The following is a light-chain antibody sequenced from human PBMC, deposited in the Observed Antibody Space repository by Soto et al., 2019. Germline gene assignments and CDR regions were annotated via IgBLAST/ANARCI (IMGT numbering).Light chain of an antibody. CDR2: GAS. V-gene: IGKV3-20*01. CDR1: QSVSSY. CDR3: QQYGGSPRIT. Sequence: IGFTQSPATLSLSPGEKATLSCRASQSVSSYLAWYQQRPGQPPRLLIYGASNRATGIPDRFSGSGSGTDFTLIINRLEPEDVAIYYCQQYGGSPRITFGQGTRLEIK. J-gene: IGKJ5*01.